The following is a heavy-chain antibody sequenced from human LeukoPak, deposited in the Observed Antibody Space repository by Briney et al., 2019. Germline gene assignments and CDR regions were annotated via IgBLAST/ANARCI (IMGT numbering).Heavy chain of an antibody. J-gene: IGHJ4*02. D-gene: IGHD3-16*02. Sequence: SETLSLTCTVSGGSISSYYWSWIRQPPGKGLEWIGYIYYSGSTNYNPSLKSRVTISVDTSKNQFSLKLSSVTAADTAVYYCARETYYDYVWGSYRSTRGDYFDYWGQGTLVTVSS. CDR1: GGSISSYY. V-gene: IGHV4-59*12. CDR2: IYYSGST. CDR3: ARETYYDYVWGSYRSTRGDYFDY.